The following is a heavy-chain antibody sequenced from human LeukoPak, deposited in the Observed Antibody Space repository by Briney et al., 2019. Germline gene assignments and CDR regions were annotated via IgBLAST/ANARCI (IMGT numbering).Heavy chain of an antibody. V-gene: IGHV3-53*01. CDR3: ATEWYSGSYRFDY. CDR2: IYSGGST. CDR1: GFTVSSNS. D-gene: IGHD1-26*01. Sequence: GGFLRLSCTVSGFTVSSNSMSWVRQAPGKGLEWVSVIYSGGSTYYADSVKGRFTISRDNSKNTLYLQMNSLRAEDTAVYYCATEWYSGSYRFDYWGQGTLVTVSS. J-gene: IGHJ4*02.